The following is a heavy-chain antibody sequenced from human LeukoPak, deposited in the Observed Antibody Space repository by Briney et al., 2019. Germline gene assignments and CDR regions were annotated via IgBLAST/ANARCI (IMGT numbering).Heavy chain of an antibody. V-gene: IGHV1-24*01. D-gene: IGHD3-10*01. CDR3: ARGPPYGSGSESYYFDY. Sequence: ASVKVSCKVSGYTLTELSMHWVRQAPGEGLEWVGGFDPEDGETIYAQKFQGRVTMTEDTSTDTAYMELNSLRSEDTAVYYCARGPPYGSGSESYYFDYWGQGTLVTVSS. CDR1: GYTLTELS. J-gene: IGHJ4*02. CDR2: FDPEDGET.